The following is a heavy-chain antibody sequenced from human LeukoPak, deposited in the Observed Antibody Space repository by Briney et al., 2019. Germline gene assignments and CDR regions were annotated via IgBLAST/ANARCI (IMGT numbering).Heavy chain of an antibody. CDR2: ISAYNGNT. CDR3: ATSKTYGSGSYYSH. V-gene: IGHV1-18*01. CDR1: GYTFTSYG. D-gene: IGHD3-10*01. J-gene: IGHJ4*02. Sequence: ASVKVSCEASGYTFTSYGISWVRQAPGQGLEWMGWISAYNGNTNYAQKLQGRVTMTTDTSTSTAYMELRSLRSDDTAVYYCATSKTYGSGSYYSHWGQGTLVTVSS.